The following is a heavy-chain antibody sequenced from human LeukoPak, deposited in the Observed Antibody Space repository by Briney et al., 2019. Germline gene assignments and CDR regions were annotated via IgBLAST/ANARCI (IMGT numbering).Heavy chain of an antibody. CDR2: IYSGGST. Sequence: XGSLRLSCAASGFTVSSNYMSWVRQAPGKGLEWVSVIYSGGSTYYSDSVKRRFTISRDNSKNTLYLQMNSLRAEDTAVYYCAREVWELRGVFDYWGQGTLVTVSS. CDR1: GFTVSSNY. J-gene: IGHJ4*02. CDR3: AREVWELRGVFDY. V-gene: IGHV3-53*01. D-gene: IGHD1-26*01.